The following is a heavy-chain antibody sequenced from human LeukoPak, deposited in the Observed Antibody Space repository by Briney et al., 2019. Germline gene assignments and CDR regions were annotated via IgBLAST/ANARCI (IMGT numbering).Heavy chain of an antibody. D-gene: IGHD6-19*01. CDR2: ISTSSSYI. J-gene: IGHJ4*02. CDR1: GFTFSSYS. V-gene: IGHV3-21*01. Sequence: GGSLRLSCAASGFTFSSYSMNWVRQAPGKVLEWVSSISTSSSYIYYADSVKGRFTISRDNAKNSLYLQMNSLRAEDTAVYYCASGDSSGWSLDYWGQGALVTVSS. CDR3: ASGDSSGWSLDY.